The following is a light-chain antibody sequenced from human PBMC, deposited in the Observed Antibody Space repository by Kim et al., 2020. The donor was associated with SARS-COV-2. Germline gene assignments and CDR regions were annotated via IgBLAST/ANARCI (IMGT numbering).Light chain of an antibody. CDR3: QQYNNWPPRTT. V-gene: IGKV3-15*01. CDR1: QSVGSN. J-gene: IGKJ4*01. Sequence: EIVMTQSPATLSVSPGERATLSCRASQSVGSNLAWYQQKPGQAPRLLIYGASTRATGIPARFSGSGSGTEFTLTISSLQSEDFAVYYCQQYNNWPPRTTFGGGTKLEI. CDR2: GAS.